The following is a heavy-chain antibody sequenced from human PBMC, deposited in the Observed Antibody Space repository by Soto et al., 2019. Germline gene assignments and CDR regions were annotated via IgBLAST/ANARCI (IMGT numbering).Heavy chain of an antibody. CDR3: SKDILTVYYGPLDY. V-gene: IGHV3-23*01. D-gene: IGHD3-9*01. CDR2: ISGSGGIT. J-gene: IGHJ4*02. CDR1: GFTFSSYA. Sequence: PGGSLRLSCAASGFTFSSYAMSWVRQPPGKGLEWVSVISGSGGITYYADSVKGRFTISRDNSKNTLYLQMNSLRAYDTAVYYFSKDILTVYYGPLDYWGQGTLVTVSS.